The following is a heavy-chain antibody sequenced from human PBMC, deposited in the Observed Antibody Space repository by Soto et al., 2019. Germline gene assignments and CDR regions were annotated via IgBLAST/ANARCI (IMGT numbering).Heavy chain of an antibody. CDR1: GYSISFGYY. V-gene: IGHV4-38-2*02. CDR3: AGGPKFLWNYFDH. Sequence: SETLSLTCTVSGYSISFGYYWGWIRQPPGKGLEWIGSIYQSGSVYYSPSLKSRVTISVDTSKNQFSLKVNSVTAADTAVYYCAGGPKFLWNYFDHWGQGSLVTVSS. J-gene: IGHJ4*02. CDR2: IYQSGSV. D-gene: IGHD3-10*01.